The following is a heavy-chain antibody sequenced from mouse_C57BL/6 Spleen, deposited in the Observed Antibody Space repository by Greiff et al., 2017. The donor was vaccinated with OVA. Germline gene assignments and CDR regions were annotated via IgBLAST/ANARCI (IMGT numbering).Heavy chain of an antibody. CDR2: ICPGDGDT. Sequence: QVQLQQSGPELVKPGASVKISCKASGYAFSSSWMNWVKQRPGKGLEWIGRICPGDGDTNYNGKFKGKATLTADKSSITAYMQLSSLTSEDSAVYFWASTGSGVDYWGQGTTLTVSS. V-gene: IGHV1-82*01. J-gene: IGHJ2*01. D-gene: IGHD4-1*02. CDR1: GYAFSSSW. CDR3: ASTGSGVDY.